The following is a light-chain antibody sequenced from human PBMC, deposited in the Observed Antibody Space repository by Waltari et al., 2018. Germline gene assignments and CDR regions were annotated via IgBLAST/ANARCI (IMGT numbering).Light chain of an antibody. CDR2: KIS. CDR1: QLLVTRDGNTY. CDR3: MQPTQFPHSIT. V-gene: IGKV2-24*01. Sequence: VLTRTPLSLPGPLGQRAALPCKSRQLLVTRDGNTYMSWLQQRPGPPPRLLIYKISHRFSGVPDRFSGSGAVTDFTLKISRVEAEDVGVYYCMQPTQFPHSITFGGGTKVEI. J-gene: IGKJ4*01.